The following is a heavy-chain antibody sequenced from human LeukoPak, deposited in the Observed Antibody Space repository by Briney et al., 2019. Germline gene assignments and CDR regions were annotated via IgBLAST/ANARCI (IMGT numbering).Heavy chain of an antibody. Sequence: SETLSLTCTVSGGSISSGGYYWSWIRQHPGKGLEWIGYIYYSGSTYYNPSLKSRVTISVDTSKNQFSLKLSSVTAADTAVYYCARMHCSGGSCYTAYFDHWGQGTLVTVSS. CDR3: ARMHCSGGSCYTAYFDH. V-gene: IGHV4-31*03. CDR2: IYYSGST. J-gene: IGHJ4*02. D-gene: IGHD2-15*01. CDR1: GGSISSGGYY.